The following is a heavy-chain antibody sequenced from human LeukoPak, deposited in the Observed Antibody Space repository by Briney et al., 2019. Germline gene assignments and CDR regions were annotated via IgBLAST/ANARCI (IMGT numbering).Heavy chain of an antibody. CDR2: ISSSGYTI. V-gene: IGHV3-48*03. D-gene: IGHD4-11*01. Sequence: PGGSLRLSCAASGFTFSSYEMNWVRQAPGKGLEWVSYISSSGYTIFYADSVKGRFTISRDNAKHSLYLQVNSLRAEDTAVYYCARGGDYSYYDTRYNWFDPWGQGTLVTVSS. CDR1: GFTFSSYE. CDR3: ARGGDYSYYDTRYNWFDP. J-gene: IGHJ5*02.